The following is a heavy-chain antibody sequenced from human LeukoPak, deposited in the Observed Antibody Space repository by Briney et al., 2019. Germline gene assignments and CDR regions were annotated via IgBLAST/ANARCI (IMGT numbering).Heavy chain of an antibody. J-gene: IGHJ4*02. CDR2: IYYSGST. CDR3: ARGQWPLYYFDY. V-gene: IGHV4-59*01. D-gene: IGHD6-19*01. Sequence: SETLSLTCTVSGGSIRSYYWSWIRQPPGKGLEWIGYIYYSGSTNYNPSLKSRVTISVDTSKNQFSLKLSSVTAADTAVYYCARGQWPLYYFDYWGQGTLVTVSS. CDR1: GGSIRSYY.